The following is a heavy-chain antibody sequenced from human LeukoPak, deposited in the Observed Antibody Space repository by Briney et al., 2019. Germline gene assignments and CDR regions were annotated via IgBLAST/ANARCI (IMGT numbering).Heavy chain of an antibody. D-gene: IGHD3-10*01. CDR3: ARDMYYYSRTGFDP. CDR2: ISAYNGNT. V-gene: IGHV1-18*01. Sequence: ASVKVSCKTSGYTFNSYGISWVRQAPGQGLEWMAWISAYNGNTNYAQKLQGRVTMTTDTSTSTAYMELRSLRSDDTAVYYCARDMYYYSRTGFDPWGQGTLVTVSS. CDR1: GYTFNSYG. J-gene: IGHJ5*02.